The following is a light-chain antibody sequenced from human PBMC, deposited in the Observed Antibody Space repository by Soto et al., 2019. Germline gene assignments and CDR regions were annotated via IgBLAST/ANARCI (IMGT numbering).Light chain of an antibody. J-gene: IGLJ3*02. CDR1: SSNIGSNS. Sequence: QSVLTQPPSASETPGQRVTISCSGSSSNIGSNSVNWYQQVPGTAPKLLVHTNNQRPSGVPDRFSGSKSGPSASLAISGLQSEDEADYYCATRDDSLNGWVFGGGTEVTVL. CDR2: TNN. CDR3: ATRDDSLNGWV. V-gene: IGLV1-44*01.